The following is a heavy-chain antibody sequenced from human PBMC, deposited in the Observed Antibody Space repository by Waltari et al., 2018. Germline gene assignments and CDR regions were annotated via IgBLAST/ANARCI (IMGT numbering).Heavy chain of an antibody. J-gene: IGHJ4*02. Sequence: QVQLQESGPGLVKPSETLSLTCAVSGYSISSGYYWGWIRQPPGKGLEWIGSIYHSGSTYYNPSLKSRVTISVDTSKNQFSLKLSSVTAADTAVYYCVQDGHWSFDNGGQGTLVTVSS. CDR2: IYHSGST. D-gene: IGHD2-8*02. V-gene: IGHV4-38-2*01. CDR1: GYSISSGYY. CDR3: VQDGHWSFDN.